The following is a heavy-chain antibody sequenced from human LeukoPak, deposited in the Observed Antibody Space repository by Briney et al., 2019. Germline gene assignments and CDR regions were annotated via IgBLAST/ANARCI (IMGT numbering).Heavy chain of an antibody. CDR3: AKDGTYYYDSSGSYNGAFDI. Sequence: QAGGSLRLSCAASGFTFSSYGMHWVRQAPGKGLEWVAFIRYDGSNKYYADSAKGRFTISRDNSKNTLYLQMNSLRAEDTAVYYCAKDGTYYYDSSGSYNGAFDIWGQGTMVTVSS. CDR1: GFTFSSYG. J-gene: IGHJ3*02. CDR2: IRYDGSNK. D-gene: IGHD3-22*01. V-gene: IGHV3-30*02.